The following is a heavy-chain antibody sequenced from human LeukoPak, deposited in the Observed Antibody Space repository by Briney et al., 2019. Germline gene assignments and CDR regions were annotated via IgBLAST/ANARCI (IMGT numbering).Heavy chain of an antibody. J-gene: IGHJ4*02. CDR2: INWNGGST. V-gene: IGHV3-20*04. Sequence: GGSLRLSCAASGFTFDDYGMSWVRQAPGKGLEWVSDINWNGGSTGYADSVKGRFTISRDNAKNSLYLQMKSLRAEDTALYYWSRGQFYYDSSGFSDYWAQGTLVTVSS. CDR3: SRGQFYYDSSGFSDY. D-gene: IGHD3-22*01. CDR1: GFTFDDYG.